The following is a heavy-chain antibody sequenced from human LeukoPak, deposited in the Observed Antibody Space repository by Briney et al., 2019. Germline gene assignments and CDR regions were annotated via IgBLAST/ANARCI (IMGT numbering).Heavy chain of an antibody. V-gene: IGHV3-11*01. Sequence: GGSLRLSCAASGFTLSDYFMSWIRQAPGKGLEWVSYMSSSVTTIYYGDSVKGRFTISRDNIKNSLYLQMNSLRADDTAVYYCARESRYAFDIWGQGTMVTVSS. CDR3: ARESRYAFDI. J-gene: IGHJ3*02. CDR1: GFTLSDYF. CDR2: MSSSVTTI.